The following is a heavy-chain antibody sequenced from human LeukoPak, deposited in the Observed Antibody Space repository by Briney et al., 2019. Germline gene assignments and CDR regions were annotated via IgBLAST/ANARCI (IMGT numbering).Heavy chain of an antibody. D-gene: IGHD3-10*01. V-gene: IGHV3-64*04. Sequence: PGGSLRLSCSASGFTFSNFPMHWVRQAPGKGLEYVSAISTDGGSTYYADSVKGRFTISRDNSKNTLSLQMNSLRAEDTAVYYCAKPYGSGSYYKCFDYWGQGTLVTVSS. CDR3: AKPYGSGSYYKCFDY. CDR2: ISTDGGST. J-gene: IGHJ4*02. CDR1: GFTFSNFP.